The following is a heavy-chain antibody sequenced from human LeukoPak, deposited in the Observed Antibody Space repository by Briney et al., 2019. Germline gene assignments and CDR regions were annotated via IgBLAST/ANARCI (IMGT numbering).Heavy chain of an antibody. D-gene: IGHD1-26*01. CDR2: INQDGGEK. Sequence: GGSLRLSCAGSGFTFSTYWMTWVREAPGKGLEWVADINQDGGEKYYVDSVKGRFTISRDNAKNSLYLQMNSLRAEDTAVYYCASDRGGSARRYYYGMDLWGQGTAVAVSS. V-gene: IGHV3-7*01. CDR3: ASDRGGSARRYYYGMDL. J-gene: IGHJ6*02. CDR1: GFTFSTYW.